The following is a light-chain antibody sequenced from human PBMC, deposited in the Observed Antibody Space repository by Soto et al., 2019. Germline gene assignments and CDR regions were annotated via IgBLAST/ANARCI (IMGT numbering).Light chain of an antibody. CDR3: ATWDDSLNGVV. CDR2: SNN. V-gene: IGLV1-44*01. J-gene: IGLJ2*01. CDR1: SSNIGRHG. Sequence: QSVLTQPPSASGTPGQRVTSSCSGSSSNIGRHGVNWYQHLPGAAPKLLIYSNNQRPSGVPDRFSGSTSGTSVSLTISGLQSEDEADYYCATWDDSLNGVVFGGGIKLTVL.